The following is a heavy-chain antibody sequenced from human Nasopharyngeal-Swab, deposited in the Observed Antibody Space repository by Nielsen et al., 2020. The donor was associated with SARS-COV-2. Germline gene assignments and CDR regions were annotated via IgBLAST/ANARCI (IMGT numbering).Heavy chain of an antibody. V-gene: IGHV4-59*01. J-gene: IGHJ4*02. CDR1: GGSISSYY. Sequence: SETLFLTCTVSGGSISSYYWSWIRQPPGKGLEWIGYIYYSGSTNYNPSLKSRVTISVDTSKNQFSLKLSSVTAADTAVYYCASGGQWLELDYWGQGTLVTVSS. CDR2: IYYSGST. CDR3: ASGGQWLELDY. D-gene: IGHD6-19*01.